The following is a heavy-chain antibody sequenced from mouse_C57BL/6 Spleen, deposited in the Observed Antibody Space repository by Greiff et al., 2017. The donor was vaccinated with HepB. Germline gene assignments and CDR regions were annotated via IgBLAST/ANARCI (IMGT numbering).Heavy chain of an antibody. CDR2: ISSGGSYT. CDR1: GFTFSSYG. Sequence: EVKLMESGGDLVKPGGSLKLSCAASGFTFSSYGMSWVRQTPDKRLEWVATISSGGSYTYYPDSVKGRFTISRDNAKNTLYLQMSSLKSEDTAMYYCARLESHYFDYWGQGTTLTVSS. V-gene: IGHV5-6*01. CDR3: ARLESHYFDY. D-gene: IGHD1-3*01. J-gene: IGHJ2*01.